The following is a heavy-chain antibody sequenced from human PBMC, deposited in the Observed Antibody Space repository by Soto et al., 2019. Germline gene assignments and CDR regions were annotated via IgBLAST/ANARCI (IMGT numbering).Heavy chain of an antibody. V-gene: IGHV1-18*01. J-gene: IGHJ4*02. Sequence: ASVKVSCKASGYTFTSYGISWVRQAPGQGLEWMGWISAYNGNTNYAQKLQGRVTMTTDTSTSTVYMELRSLRSDDTAVYYCARERKGDYGGNFEYCFDHWGQGTLVTVSS. CDR2: ISAYNGNT. D-gene: IGHD4-17*01. CDR3: ARERKGDYGGNFEYCFDH. CDR1: GYTFTSYG.